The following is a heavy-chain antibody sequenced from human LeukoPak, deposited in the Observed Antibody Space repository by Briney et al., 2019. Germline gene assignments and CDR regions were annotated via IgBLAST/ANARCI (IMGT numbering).Heavy chain of an antibody. D-gene: IGHD2-21*02. V-gene: IGHV3-23*01. CDR3: AKGTGDYYTIDY. CDR1: GFTFSSYA. Sequence: GGSLRLSCAASGFTFSSYAMSWVRQAPGKGLEWVSAISGSGGSTYYADSVKGRFTISRDNFKNTLYLQMNRLRAEDTGVYYCAKGTGDYYTIDYWGQGTLVTVSS. CDR2: ISGSGGST. J-gene: IGHJ4*02.